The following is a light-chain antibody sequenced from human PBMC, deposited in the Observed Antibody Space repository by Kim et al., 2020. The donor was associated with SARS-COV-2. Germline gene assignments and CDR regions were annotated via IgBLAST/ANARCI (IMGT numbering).Light chain of an antibody. Sequence: DIQMTQSPSSLSASVGDRVTLTCRASQSITNHLSWYQQKPGKAPNLLIYAASSWQSGVPSRFSGSGSGADFTLTISSLQPEDFATYYCQQGYTTPRTFGQGTRLEIK. J-gene: IGKJ5*01. CDR1: QSITNH. V-gene: IGKV1-39*01. CDR2: AAS. CDR3: QQGYTTPRT.